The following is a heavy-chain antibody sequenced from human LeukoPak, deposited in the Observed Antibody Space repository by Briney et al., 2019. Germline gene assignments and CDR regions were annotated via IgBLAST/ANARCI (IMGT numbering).Heavy chain of an antibody. CDR2: VNQGGTQK. CDR1: GFTFSTRW. V-gene: IGHV3-7*01. D-gene: IGHD3-10*02. J-gene: IGHJ6*04. CDR3: AELGITMIGGV. Sequence: GGSLRLSCAASGFTFSTRWMSWVRQAPGKGLEWVAIVNQGGTQKYYVDSVKGRFTISRDNAKNSLYLQMNSLRAEDTAVYYCAELGITMIGGVWGKGTTVTISS.